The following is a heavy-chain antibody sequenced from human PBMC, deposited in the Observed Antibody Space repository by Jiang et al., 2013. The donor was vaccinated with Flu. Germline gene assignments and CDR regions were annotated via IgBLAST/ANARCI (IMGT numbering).Heavy chain of an antibody. J-gene: IGHJ4*02. Sequence: LVESGGGLVQPGRSLRLSCTASGFTFGDYGMSWFRQAPGKGLEWVSFIGSKAYGGTTEYAASVKGRFTISRDDSKSIAYLQMNSLKTDDAAVYYCASRAYSSTWPMIGWGQGTLVTVSS. V-gene: IGHV3-49*03. CDR1: GFTFGDYG. CDR2: IGSKAYGGTT. D-gene: IGHD6-13*01. CDR3: ASRAYSSTWPMIG.